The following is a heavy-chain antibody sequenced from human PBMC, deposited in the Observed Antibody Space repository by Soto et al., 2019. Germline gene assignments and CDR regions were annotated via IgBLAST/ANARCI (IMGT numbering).Heavy chain of an antibody. CDR1: GYTFTGYY. CDR2: VNPNSGGT. CDR3: VTSRVSIAVAGETEYYFDY. J-gene: IGHJ4*02. D-gene: IGHD6-19*01. Sequence: ASVKVSCKASGYTFTGYYIHWVRQAPGQGLEWMGWVNPNSGGTNYAQKFQGWVTMTRDTSISTAYMELSRLRSDDAAVYYCVTSRVSIAVAGETEYYFDYWGQGTLVTVSS. V-gene: IGHV1-2*04.